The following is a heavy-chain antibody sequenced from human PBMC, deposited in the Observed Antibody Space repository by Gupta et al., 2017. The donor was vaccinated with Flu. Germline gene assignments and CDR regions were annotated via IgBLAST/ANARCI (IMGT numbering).Heavy chain of an antibody. D-gene: IGHD2-2*01. CDR1: GGSFSGCY. J-gene: IGHJ3*01. CDR2: INHSGST. CDR3: AKEADCGTSSCRDAFDV. Sequence: QVQLQQWGAGLLRPSESLSLTCAVYGGSFSGCYWTWIRQPPGTGLEWIGEINHSGSTNYNPSLKSRVTISLDTSKNQFSLNLKSVTAADTAVYYCAKEADCGTSSCRDAFDVWGQGTVVSVSS. V-gene: IGHV4-34*01.